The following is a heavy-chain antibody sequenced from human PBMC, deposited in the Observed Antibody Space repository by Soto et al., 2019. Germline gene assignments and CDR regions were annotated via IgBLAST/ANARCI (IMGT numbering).Heavy chain of an antibody. V-gene: IGHV3-11*01. J-gene: IGHJ3*02. CDR3: ARDRRDCRGGSCYHKSFDI. CDR1: GFTVSGYY. CDR2: ISSSGSTT. Sequence: QVQLVESGGGLVKPGGSLRLSCAASGFTVSGYYMSWIRQAPGKGLEWVSYISSSGSTTYYADSVKGRFTISRDTAKNSLFLQMNSLRAEDTAVYYCARDRRDCRGGSCYHKSFDIWGQGTVVTVSS. D-gene: IGHD2-15*01.